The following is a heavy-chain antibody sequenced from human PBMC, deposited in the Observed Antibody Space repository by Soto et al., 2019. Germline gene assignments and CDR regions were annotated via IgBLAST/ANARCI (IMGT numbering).Heavy chain of an antibody. CDR3: ARGRVDNGDYVFGYYYYMDV. D-gene: IGHD4-17*01. V-gene: IGHV1-18*01. CDR2: ISAYNGNT. CDR1: GYTFTSYG. Sequence: ASVKVSCKASGYTFTSYGISWVRQAPGQGLEWMGWISAYNGNTNYAQKLQGRVTMTTDTSTSTAYMELRSLRSDDTAVYYCARGRVDNGDYVFGYYYYMDVWGKGTTVTVSS. J-gene: IGHJ6*03.